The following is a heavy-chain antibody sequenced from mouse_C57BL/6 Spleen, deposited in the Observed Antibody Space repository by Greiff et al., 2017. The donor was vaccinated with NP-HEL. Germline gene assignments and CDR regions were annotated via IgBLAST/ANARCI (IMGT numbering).Heavy chain of an antibody. D-gene: IGHD2-4*01. CDR1: GYTFTSYW. J-gene: IGHJ2*01. Sequence: VKLQQPGAELVRPGSSVKLSCKASGYTFTSYWMHLVKQRPIQGLEWIGNIDPSDSEPHYIQKFKDKAPLTVDKSSSTADMQLSSLTSEDSAVYYCARGDDYDGEYYFDYWGQGTTRTVSS. CDR3: ARGDDYDGEYYFDY. V-gene: IGHV1-52*01. CDR2: IDPSDSEP.